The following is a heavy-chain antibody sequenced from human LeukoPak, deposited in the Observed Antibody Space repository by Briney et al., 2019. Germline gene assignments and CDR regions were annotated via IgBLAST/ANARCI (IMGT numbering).Heavy chain of an antibody. J-gene: IGHJ4*02. CDR3: VKDPGSGWYVVY. Sequence: GGSLRLSCAASGFTFSTYAMGWVRQAPGKGLEWVSAISGSAATTYYAGSVKGRFTISRDNPKNTVYLQMNSLKAEDTAVYYCVKDPGSGWYVVYWGQGTLVTVSS. D-gene: IGHD6-19*01. CDR2: ISGSAATT. V-gene: IGHV3-23*01. CDR1: GFTFSTYA.